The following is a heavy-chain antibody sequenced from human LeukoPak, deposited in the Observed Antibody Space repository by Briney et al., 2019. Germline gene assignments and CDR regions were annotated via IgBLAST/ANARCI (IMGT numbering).Heavy chain of an antibody. CDR1: GGTFSSYA. J-gene: IGHJ4*02. Sequence: GASVKVSCKASGGTFSSYAISWVRQAPGQGLEWMGGIIPIFGTANYAQKFQGRVTITADESTSTAYMELSSLRSEDTAVYYCGVVWGSYRPSQYYFDYWGQGTLVTVSS. V-gene: IGHV1-69*13. CDR2: IIPIFGTA. D-gene: IGHD3-16*02. CDR3: GVVWGSYRPSQYYFDY.